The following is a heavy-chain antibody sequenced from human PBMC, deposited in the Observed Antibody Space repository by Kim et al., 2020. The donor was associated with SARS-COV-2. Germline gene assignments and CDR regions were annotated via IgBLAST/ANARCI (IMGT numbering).Heavy chain of an antibody. CDR2: IYYSGST. Sequence: SETLSLTCTVSGGSISSGGYYWSWIRQHPGKGLEWIGYIYYSGSTYYNPSLKSRVTISVDTSKNQFSLKLSSVTAADTAVDYCARDQHWNDRRHAFDIWGQGTMVTVSS. V-gene: IGHV4-31*03. CDR3: ARDQHWNDRRHAFDI. J-gene: IGHJ3*02. D-gene: IGHD1-1*01. CDR1: GGSISSGGYY.